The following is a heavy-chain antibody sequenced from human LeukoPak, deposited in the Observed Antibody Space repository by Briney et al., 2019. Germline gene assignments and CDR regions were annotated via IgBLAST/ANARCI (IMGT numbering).Heavy chain of an antibody. J-gene: IGHJ4*02. Sequence: ASVKVSCKASGYTFTGYYMHWVRQAPGQGREWMGWINPNSGGTNYAQKFQGRVTMTRTTSISTAYMELSSLRSEDTAVYYCASVSRGVEDYWGQGTLVTVSS. D-gene: IGHD3-16*02. CDR1: GYTFTGYY. CDR3: ASVSRGVEDY. V-gene: IGHV1-2*02. CDR2: INPNSGGT.